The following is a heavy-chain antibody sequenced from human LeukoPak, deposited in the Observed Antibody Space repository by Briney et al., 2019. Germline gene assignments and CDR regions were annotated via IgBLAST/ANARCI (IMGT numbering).Heavy chain of an antibody. J-gene: IGHJ4*02. V-gene: IGHV3-23*01. CDR3: AKDRQLPKEPIDY. CDR2: INGGGST. Sequence: GESLKISCAASGFTFRNYAMTWVRQAPGKGLEWVSAINGGGSTYYAGSVKGRFTISRDNSRNTLYLQMNSLRAEDTALYFCAKDRQLPKEPIDYWGQGTLVTVSS. D-gene: IGHD1-14*01. CDR1: GFTFRNYA.